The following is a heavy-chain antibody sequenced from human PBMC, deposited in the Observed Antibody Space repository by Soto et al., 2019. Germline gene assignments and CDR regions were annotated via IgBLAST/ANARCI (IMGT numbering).Heavy chain of an antibody. J-gene: IGHJ4*02. CDR2: ISYDGSNK. V-gene: IGHV3-30*18. CDR3: ANVHSSSWTFDY. CDR1: GFTFSSYG. Sequence: QVQLVESGGGVVQPGRSLRLSCAASGFTFSSYGMHWVRQAPGKGLEWVAVISYDGSNKYYADSVKGRFTISRDNSKNTLYLQMNSLRAEDTAVYYCANVHSSSWTFDYRGQGTLVTVSS. D-gene: IGHD6-13*01.